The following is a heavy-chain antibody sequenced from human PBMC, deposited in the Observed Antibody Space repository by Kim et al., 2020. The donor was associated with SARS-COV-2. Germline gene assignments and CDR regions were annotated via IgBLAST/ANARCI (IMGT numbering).Heavy chain of an antibody. CDR1: GFTFSSYG. V-gene: IGHV3-33*01. Sequence: GGSLRLSCAASGFTFSSYGMHWVRQAPGKGLEWVAVIWYDGSNKYYADSVKGRFTISRDNSTNTLYLQMNSLRAEDTAVYYCARDGLPYDFWSGYYTGIFYHCVMDVGAKGPRSPSPQ. CDR3: ARDGLPYDFWSGYYTGIFYHCVMDV. CDR2: IWYDGSNK. D-gene: IGHD3-3*01. J-gene: IGHJ6*04.